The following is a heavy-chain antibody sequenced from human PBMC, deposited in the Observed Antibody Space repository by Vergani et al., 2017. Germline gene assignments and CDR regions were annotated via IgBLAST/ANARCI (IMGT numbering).Heavy chain of an antibody. Sequence: EVQLLESGGGLVQPGGSLRLSCAASGFTFSSYAMSWVRQAPGKGLEWVSAISGSGGSTYYADSVKGRVTISRDNSKNTLYLQMNSLRAEDTAVYYCAKEGIQAGYSYGPDAFDIWGQGTMVTVSS. CDR3: AKEGIQAGYSYGPDAFDI. J-gene: IGHJ3*02. D-gene: IGHD5-18*01. CDR1: GFTFSSYA. V-gene: IGHV3-23*01. CDR2: ISGSGGST.